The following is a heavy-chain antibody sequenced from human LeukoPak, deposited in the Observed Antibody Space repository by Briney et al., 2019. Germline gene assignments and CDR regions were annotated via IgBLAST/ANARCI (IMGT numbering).Heavy chain of an antibody. Sequence: SVKVSCKASGGTFSSYAISWVRQAPGQGLEWMGGIIPIFGTANYAQKFQGRITITADESTSTAYMELSSLRSEDTAVYYCASPIVATIFDYWGQGTLVTVSS. V-gene: IGHV1-69*13. CDR2: IIPIFGTA. CDR1: GGTFSSYA. J-gene: IGHJ4*02. CDR3: ASPIVATIFDY. D-gene: IGHD5-12*01.